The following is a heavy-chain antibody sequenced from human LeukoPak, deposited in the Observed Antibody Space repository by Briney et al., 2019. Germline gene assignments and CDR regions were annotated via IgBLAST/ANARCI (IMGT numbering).Heavy chain of an antibody. CDR3: ASVSESYYRPPRDY. Sequence: SETLSLTCAVYGGSFSGYYWSWIRQPPGKGLEWIGEINHSGSTNYNPSLKSRVTISVDTSKNQFSLKLSSVTAADTAVYYCASVSESYYRPPRDYWGQGTLVTVSS. D-gene: IGHD3-10*01. CDR2: INHSGST. CDR1: GGSFSGYY. J-gene: IGHJ4*02. V-gene: IGHV4-34*01.